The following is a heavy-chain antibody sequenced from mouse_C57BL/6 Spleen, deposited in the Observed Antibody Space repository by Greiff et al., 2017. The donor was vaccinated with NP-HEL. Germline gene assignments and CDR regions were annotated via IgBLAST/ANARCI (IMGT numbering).Heavy chain of an antibody. V-gene: IGHV3-6*01. Sequence: EESGPGLVKPSQSLSLTCSVTGYSITSGYYWNWIRQFPGNKLEWMGYISYDGSNNYNPSLKNRISITRDTSKNQFFLKLNSVTTEDTATYYCAREDYGAWFAYWGQGTLVTVSA. CDR3: AREDYGAWFAY. CDR1: GYSITSGYY. D-gene: IGHD2-4*01. J-gene: IGHJ3*01. CDR2: ISYDGSN.